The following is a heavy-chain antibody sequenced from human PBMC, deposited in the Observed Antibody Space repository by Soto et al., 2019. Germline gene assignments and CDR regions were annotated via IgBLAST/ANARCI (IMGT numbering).Heavy chain of an antibody. CDR1: GFNLGTHD. V-gene: IGHV3-23*01. D-gene: IGHD1-1*01. CDR3: VVDPNWERGY. CDR2: INGGGGST. J-gene: IGHJ4*02. Sequence: HPGGSLRLSCVASGFNLGTHDMNWVRQPPGKGLEWVSNINGGGGSTYYADAVKGRFTISRDNSQNTVYLEMNNLKAEDTAVYYCVVDPNWERGYWGPGXLVTVYS.